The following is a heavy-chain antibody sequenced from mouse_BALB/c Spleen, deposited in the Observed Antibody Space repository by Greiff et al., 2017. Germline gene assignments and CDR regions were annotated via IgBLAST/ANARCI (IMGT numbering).Heavy chain of an antibody. D-gene: IGHD1-1*01. V-gene: IGHV3-6*02. Sequence: EVKLMESGPGLVKPSQSLSLTCSVTGYSITSGYYWNWIRQLPGNKLEWMGYISYDGSNNYNPSLKNRITITRDTSKNQFFLKLNSVTTEDTATYYCTRDEDYGSSGYWYFDVWGAGTTVTVSS. CDR2: ISYDGSN. CDR1: GYSITSGYY. CDR3: TRDEDYGSSGYWYFDV. J-gene: IGHJ1*01.